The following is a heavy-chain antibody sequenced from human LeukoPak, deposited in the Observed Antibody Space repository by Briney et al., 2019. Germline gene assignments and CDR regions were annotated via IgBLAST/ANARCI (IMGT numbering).Heavy chain of an antibody. V-gene: IGHV1-69*04. CDR2: FIPILGVT. CDR1: GGTFDNYA. Sequence: GASVKVSCKASGGTFDNYAISWVRQAPGQGLEWMGRFIPILGVTNYAQKFQGRVTITADKSTSTAYMELSSLRSEDTAMYYCARLSGFNWNLFDYWGQGTLVTVSS. CDR3: ARLSGFNWNLFDY. J-gene: IGHJ4*02. D-gene: IGHD1-20*01.